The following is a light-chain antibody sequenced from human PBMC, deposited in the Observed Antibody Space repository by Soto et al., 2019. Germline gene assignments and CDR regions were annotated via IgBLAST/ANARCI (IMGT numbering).Light chain of an antibody. V-gene: IGLV2-14*01. CDR2: EVT. Sequence: LTQPASVSGSPGQSITISSTGTSSDVGGYNSVSWYQQHPGKAPKLVIYEVTNRPSGISNRFSGSKSGNTASLTISGLQAEDEADYYCSSYGGSFYVFGTGTKVTVL. CDR1: SSDVGGYNS. J-gene: IGLJ1*01. CDR3: SSYGGSFYV.